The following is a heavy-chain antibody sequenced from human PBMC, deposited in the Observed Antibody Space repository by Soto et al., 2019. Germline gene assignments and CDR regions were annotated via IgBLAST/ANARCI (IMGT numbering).Heavy chain of an antibody. D-gene: IGHD3-9*01. CDR1: GFTFSHYD. Sequence: GSLRLSCAASGFTFSHYDMNWVRQAPGKGLEWVSYISTIGDTISYADSVKGRFTISRDNAKNSLHLQMSSLRAEDTAVYYCARAHFDILTGYPRMDPWGQGTLVTVSS. CDR2: ISTIGDTI. J-gene: IGHJ5*02. V-gene: IGHV3-48*03. CDR3: ARAHFDILTGYPRMDP.